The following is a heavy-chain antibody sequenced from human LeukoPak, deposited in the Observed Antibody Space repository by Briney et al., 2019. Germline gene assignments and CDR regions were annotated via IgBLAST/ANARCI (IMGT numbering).Heavy chain of an antibody. J-gene: IGHJ6*03. V-gene: IGHV1-2*02. CDR2: INPNSGGT. Sequence: GASVKVSCKASGYTFTGYYMHWVRQAPGQGLEWMGWINPNSGGTNYAQKFQGRVTMTRDTSISTAYMELSRLRSDDTAVYYCARAYRGYSYAYYYYYMDVWGKGTTVTVSS. CDR3: ARAYRGYSYAYYYYYMDV. D-gene: IGHD5-18*01. CDR1: GYTFTGYY.